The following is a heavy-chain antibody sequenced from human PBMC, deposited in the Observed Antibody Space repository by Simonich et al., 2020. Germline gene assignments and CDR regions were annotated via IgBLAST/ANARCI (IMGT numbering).Heavy chain of an antibody. Sequence: QVQLQQWGAGLLKPSETLSLTCAVYGGSFSGYYWSWIRQPPGKGLEWIGEINHSGSTNHNPSLKRRVTISVDTSKNQFSLKLNSVTDADTAVYYCARGKGWKNAFDIWGQGTMVTVSS. D-gene: IGHD1-1*01. CDR1: GGSFSGYY. V-gene: IGHV4-34*01. CDR2: INHSGST. CDR3: ARGKGWKNAFDI. J-gene: IGHJ3*02.